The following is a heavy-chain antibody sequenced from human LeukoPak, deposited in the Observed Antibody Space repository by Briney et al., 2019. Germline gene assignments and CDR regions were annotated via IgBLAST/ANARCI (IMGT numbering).Heavy chain of an antibody. D-gene: IGHD4-23*01. CDR1: GFTVSNNY. J-gene: IGHJ4*02. CDR3: ARGYYYGGTHFDY. V-gene: IGHV3-21*01. CDR2: ISSSSSYI. Sequence: GGSLRLSCAASGFTVSNNYMTWVRQAPGKGLEWVSSISSSSSYIYYADSVKGRFTISRDNAKNSLYLQMNSLRAEDTAVYYCARGYYYGGTHFDYWGQGTLVTVSS.